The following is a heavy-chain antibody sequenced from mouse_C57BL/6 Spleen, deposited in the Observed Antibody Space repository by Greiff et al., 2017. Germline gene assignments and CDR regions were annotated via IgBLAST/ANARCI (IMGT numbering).Heavy chain of an antibody. D-gene: IGHD2-5*01. V-gene: IGHV5-4*03. CDR2: ISDGGSYT. J-gene: IGHJ2*01. CDR3: ARGSIVTTRSYFDY. Sequence: EVKLVESGGGLVKPGGSLKLSCAASGFTFSSYAMSWVRQTPEKRLEWVATISDGGSYTYYPDNVKGRFTISRDNAKNNLYLQMSHLKSEDTAMYYCARGSIVTTRSYFDYWGQGTTLTVSS. CDR1: GFTFSSYA.